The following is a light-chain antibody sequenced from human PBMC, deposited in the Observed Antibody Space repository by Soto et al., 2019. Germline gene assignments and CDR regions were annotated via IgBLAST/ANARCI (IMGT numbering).Light chain of an antibody. CDR1: SSDVGGYNY. CDR3: SSYTSSSTLVV. J-gene: IGLJ2*01. CDR2: DVS. Sequence: QAVLTQPASVSGSPGQSITISCTGTSSDVGGYNYVSWYQQHPGKAPKLMIYDVSNQASGVSNRFSGSKSGNTASLTISGLQAEDEADYYCSSYTSSSTLVVFGGGTKLTVL. V-gene: IGLV2-14*01.